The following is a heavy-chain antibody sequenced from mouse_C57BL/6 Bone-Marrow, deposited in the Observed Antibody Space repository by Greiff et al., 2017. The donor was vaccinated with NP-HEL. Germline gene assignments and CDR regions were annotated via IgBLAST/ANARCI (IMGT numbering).Heavy chain of an antibody. V-gene: IGHV2-2*01. Sequence: VQRVESGPGLVQPSQSLSITCTVSGFSLTSYGVHWVRQSPGKGLEWLGVIWSGGSTDYNAAFISRLSISKDNSKSQVFFKMNSLQADDTAIYYCARGIYYDYDVWYFDVWGTGTTVTVSS. CDR2: IWSGGST. CDR1: GFSLTSYG. D-gene: IGHD2-4*01. J-gene: IGHJ1*03. CDR3: ARGIYYDYDVWYFDV.